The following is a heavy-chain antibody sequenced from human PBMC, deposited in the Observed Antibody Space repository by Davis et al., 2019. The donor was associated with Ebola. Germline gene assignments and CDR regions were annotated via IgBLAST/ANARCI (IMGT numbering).Heavy chain of an antibody. CDR1: GFTFSSYG. CDR2: ISYDGSNK. D-gene: IGHD3-22*01. CDR3: AKAKYYDSSGYCDY. V-gene: IGHV3-30*18. J-gene: IGHJ4*02. Sequence: GESLKISCAASGFTFSSYGMHWVRQAPGKGLEWVAVISYDGSNKYYADSVKGRFTISRDNSKNTLYLQMNSLRAEDTAVYYCAKAKYYDSSGYCDYWGQGTLVTVSS.